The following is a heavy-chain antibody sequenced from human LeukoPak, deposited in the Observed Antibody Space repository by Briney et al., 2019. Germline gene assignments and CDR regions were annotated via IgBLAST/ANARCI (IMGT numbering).Heavy chain of an antibody. J-gene: IGHJ4*02. CDR1: GFTFSSYA. CDR2: ISYDGSNK. D-gene: IGHD5-24*01. CDR3: ARGSMATITRGLDY. V-gene: IGHV3-30*04. Sequence: PGGSLRLSCAASGFTFSSYAMHWVRQAPGKGLEWVAVISYDGSNKYYADSVKGRFTISRDNSKNTLYLQMNSLRAEDTAVYYCARGSMATITRGLDYWGQGTLVTISS.